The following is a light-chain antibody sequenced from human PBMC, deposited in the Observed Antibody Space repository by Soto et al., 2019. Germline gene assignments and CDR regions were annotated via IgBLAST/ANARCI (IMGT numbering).Light chain of an antibody. J-gene: IGLJ1*01. V-gene: IGLV2-11*01. CDR3: CSYTGSSNYV. CDR2: KVT. Sequence: QSALTQPRSVSGSPGQSVTISCAGTSSDVGGYNFVSWYQQHPGKAPKLVIYKVTNRPSGVSNRFSGSRSGNTASLTISGLQAEDEADYYCCSYTGSSNYVFGTGTKLTVL. CDR1: SSDVGGYNF.